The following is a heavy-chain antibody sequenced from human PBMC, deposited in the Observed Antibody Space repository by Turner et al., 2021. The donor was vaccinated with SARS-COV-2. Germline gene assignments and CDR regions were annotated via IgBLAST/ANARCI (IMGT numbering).Heavy chain of an antibody. CDR2: MISSGSTI. CDR3: ARDDGFNRRFDY. D-gene: IGHD4-17*01. V-gene: IGHV3-11*01. CDR1: GFTFSDYY. J-gene: IGHJ4*02. Sequence: QVPLVESGGGLVMPGGSLRLSCAASGFTFSDYYMSWIRQAPGKGQEWVSYMISSGSTIYYADSVKGRFTISRDNAKNSLYLQMNSLRAEDTAVYYCARDDGFNRRFDYWGQGTLVTVSS.